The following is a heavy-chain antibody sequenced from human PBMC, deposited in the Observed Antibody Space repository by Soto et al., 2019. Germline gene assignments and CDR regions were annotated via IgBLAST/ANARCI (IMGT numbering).Heavy chain of an antibody. CDR1: GFPFSFYG. CDR2: IVSDGSAI. CDR3: ARDDAFDNENGFDM. V-gene: IGHV3-33*01. Sequence: PGGSRRLSCAVSGFPFSFYGFHWIRQSPGKGLEWLGVIVSDGSAIYHADSLEGRFFISRDNSKDILYLQMNSMRVEDTAVYYCARDDAFDNENGFDMWGQGTMVTVSS. D-gene: IGHD3-3*02. J-gene: IGHJ3*02.